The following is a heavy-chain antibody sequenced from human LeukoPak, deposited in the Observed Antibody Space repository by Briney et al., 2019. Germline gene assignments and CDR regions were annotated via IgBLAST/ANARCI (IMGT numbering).Heavy chain of an antibody. CDR2: ISGGGGDT. CDR3: AKGMRHCTSTSCYSFHPPDY. D-gene: IGHD2-2*02. Sequence: GGSLRLSCAASGFTFDSYWMRWVRQAPGKGPEWVSAISGGGGDTYYADSVKGRFTISRDNSKNTLYLQMNSLRVEDTAIYYCAKGMRHCTSTSCYSFHPPDYWGQGTLVTVSS. V-gene: IGHV3-23*01. J-gene: IGHJ4*02. CDR1: GFTFDSYW.